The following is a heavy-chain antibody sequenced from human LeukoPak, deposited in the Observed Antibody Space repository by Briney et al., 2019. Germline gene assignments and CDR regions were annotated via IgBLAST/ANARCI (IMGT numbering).Heavy chain of an antibody. CDR1: GYTFTGYY. Sequence: ASVKVSCKASGYTFTGYYMHWVRQAPGQGLEWMGWINPNSGGTNYAQKFQGRVTMTRDTSISTAYMELSRLRSDDTAVYYCARSPRYSSSFGQFDYWGQGTLVTVSS. CDR3: ARSPRYSSSFGQFDY. V-gene: IGHV1-2*02. J-gene: IGHJ4*02. CDR2: INPNSGGT. D-gene: IGHD6-6*01.